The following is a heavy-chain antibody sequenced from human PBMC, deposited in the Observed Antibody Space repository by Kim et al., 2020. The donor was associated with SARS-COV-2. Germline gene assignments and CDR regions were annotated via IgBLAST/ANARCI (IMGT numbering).Heavy chain of an antibody. CDR3: ARGAYGMDV. V-gene: IGHV1-46*01. CDR2: ST. J-gene: IGHJ6*02. Sequence: STSNAQKSPARVTMHRDTSTSTVYMELSSLRSEDTAVYYCARGAYGMDVWGQGTTVTVSS.